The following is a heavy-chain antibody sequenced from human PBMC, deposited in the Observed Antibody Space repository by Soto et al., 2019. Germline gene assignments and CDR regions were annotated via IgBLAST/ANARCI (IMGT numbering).Heavy chain of an antibody. D-gene: IGHD2-15*01. V-gene: IGHV3-7*01. J-gene: IGHJ4*02. CDR2: IRQDGSEK. CDR3: ARELSGPARLDY. Sequence: PGGSLRLSCAASGFTFSSYWMSWVRQAPGKGLEWVANIRQDGSEKYYVDSVRGRFTISRDNAKNSLFLLMNSLRAEDTAVYYCARELSGPARLDYSGPGTLVTVSS. CDR1: GFTFSSYW.